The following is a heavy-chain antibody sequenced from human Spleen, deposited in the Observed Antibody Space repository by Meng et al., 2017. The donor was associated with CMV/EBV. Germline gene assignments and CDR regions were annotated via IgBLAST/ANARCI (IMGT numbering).Heavy chain of an antibody. V-gene: IGHV6-1*01. Sequence: SSDSAAWNWIRQSPSRGLEWLGRTYYRSKWYNDYAVSVKSRITINPDTSKNQFSLQLNSVTPEDTAVYYCARGRLIAVAGRLSNWFDPWGQGTLVTVSS. CDR1: SSDSAA. D-gene: IGHD6-19*01. CDR2: TYYRSKWYN. J-gene: IGHJ5*02. CDR3: ARGRLIAVAGRLSNWFDP.